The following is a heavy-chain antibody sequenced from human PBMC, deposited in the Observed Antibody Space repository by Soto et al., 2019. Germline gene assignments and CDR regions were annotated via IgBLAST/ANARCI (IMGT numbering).Heavy chain of an antibody. CDR1: GFTFSSYS. CDR2: ISSSSSTI. CDR3: ARDRWYYDASLPSYYYYYGMDV. V-gene: IGHV3-48*02. D-gene: IGHD3-3*01. Sequence: GGSLRLSCAASGFTFSSYSMNWVRQAPGKGLEWVSYISSSSSTIYYADSVKGRFTISRDNAKNSLYLQMNSLRDEDTAVYYCARDRWYYDASLPSYYYYYGMDVWGQGTTVTVSS. J-gene: IGHJ6*02.